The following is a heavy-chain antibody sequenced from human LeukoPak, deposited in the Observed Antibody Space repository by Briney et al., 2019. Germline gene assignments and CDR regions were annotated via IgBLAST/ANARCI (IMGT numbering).Heavy chain of an antibody. J-gene: IGHJ3*02. CDR2: IYPGDSDT. Sequence: GEALKISCKASGSSFTTYWIGWVGQMPGKGREGMGIIYPGDSDTRYSPSFQGKVTISADKTISTAYLQWSSLKASDTSMYYCARQQRAYYYDSSGYHAFDIWGQGTMVTVSS. CDR3: ARQQRAYYYDSSGYHAFDI. V-gene: IGHV5-51*01. CDR1: GSSFTTYW. D-gene: IGHD3-22*01.